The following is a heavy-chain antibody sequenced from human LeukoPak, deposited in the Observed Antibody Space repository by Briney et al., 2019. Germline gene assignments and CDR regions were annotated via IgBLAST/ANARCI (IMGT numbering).Heavy chain of an antibody. CDR3: ARALGGSGSRPLWFDP. Sequence: ASVKVSCKASGYTFTGYYMHWVRQAPGQGLEWMGWINPNSGGTNYAQKFQGRVTMTRDTSISTAYMELSRLRSDDTAVYYCARALGGSGSRPLWFDPWGQGTLVTVSS. CDR2: INPNSGGT. CDR1: GYTFTGYY. J-gene: IGHJ5*02. D-gene: IGHD5-12*01. V-gene: IGHV1-2*02.